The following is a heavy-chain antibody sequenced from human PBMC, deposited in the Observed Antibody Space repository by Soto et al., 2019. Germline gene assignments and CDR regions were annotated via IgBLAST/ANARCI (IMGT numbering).Heavy chain of an antibody. D-gene: IGHD6-13*01. CDR2: IYTSGST. CDR3: ARDVSPTDSSSWFRWFDP. Sequence: PSETLSLTCTVSGGSISSYYWSWIRQPAGKGLEWIGRIYTSGSTNYNPSLKSRVTMSVDTSKNQFSLKLSSVTAADTAVYYCARDVSPTDSSSWFRWFDPWGQGTLVTVSS. CDR1: GGSISSYY. V-gene: IGHV4-4*07. J-gene: IGHJ5*02.